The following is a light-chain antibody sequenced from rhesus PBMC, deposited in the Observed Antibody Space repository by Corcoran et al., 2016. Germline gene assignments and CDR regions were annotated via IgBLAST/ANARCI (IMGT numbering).Light chain of an antibody. Sequence: DIQMTQSPSSLSASVGDTVTITCRASQGISRYLNWFQQKPGKAPKLLIDAASILQSGGPSRFSGSGSWTDFTLTLSSLQPDDFAAYYCRQHNNHPRTFGQGTKVEIK. CDR1: QGISRY. CDR2: AAS. V-gene: IGKV1-28*03. J-gene: IGKJ1*01. CDR3: RQHNNHPRT.